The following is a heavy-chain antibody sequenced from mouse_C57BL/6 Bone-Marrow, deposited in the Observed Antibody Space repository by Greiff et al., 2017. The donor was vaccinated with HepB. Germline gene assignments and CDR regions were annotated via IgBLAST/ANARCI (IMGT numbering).Heavy chain of an antibody. CDR1: GFTFSDYY. J-gene: IGHJ4*01. CDR2: INYDGSST. D-gene: IGHD2-2*01. V-gene: IGHV5-16*01. CDR3: ARTGRGYDAAMDY. Sequence: EVQLQESEGGLVQPGSSMKLSCTASGFTFSDYYMAWVRQVPEKGLEWVANINYDGSSTYYLDSLKSRFIISRDNAKNILYLQMSSLKSEDTATYYCARTGRGYDAAMDYWGQGTSVTVSS.